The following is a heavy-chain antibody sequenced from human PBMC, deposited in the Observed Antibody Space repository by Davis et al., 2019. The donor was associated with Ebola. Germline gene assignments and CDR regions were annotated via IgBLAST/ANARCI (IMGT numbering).Heavy chain of an antibody. CDR1: GYFLSELS. CDR2: FVPEDGKK. CDR3: VGDLPPHKDVIALRSDH. D-gene: IGHD2-15*01. J-gene: IGHJ4*02. Sequence: ASVKVSCKVSGYFLSELSMHWVRQAPGKGLEWLGAFVPEDGKKIYSQKFQGRVTMTEDTSTDTAYMELGSLTSDDTAVYYCVGDLPPHKDVIALRSDHWGQGALVTVSS. V-gene: IGHV1-24*01.